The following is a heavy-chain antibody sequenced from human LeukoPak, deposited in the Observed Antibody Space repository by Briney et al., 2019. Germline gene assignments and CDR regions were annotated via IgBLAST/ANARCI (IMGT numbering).Heavy chain of an antibody. CDR3: ATFGTSLLKSY. CDR2: SNEDGSFT. V-gene: IGHV3-74*01. Sequence: GGSLRLSCSASGFTFSREWMHWVRQRPGEGLVWVARSNEDGSFTGYADSVQGRFTISRDNARNTLYLQMNSLRADDTAVNYCATFGTSLLKSYWGQRILVTVSS. D-gene: IGHD3-16*01. CDR1: GFTFSREW. J-gene: IGHJ4*02.